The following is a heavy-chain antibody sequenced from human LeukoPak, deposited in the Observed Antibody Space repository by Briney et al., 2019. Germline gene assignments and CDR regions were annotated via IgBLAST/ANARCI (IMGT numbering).Heavy chain of an antibody. CDR3: GKVGLSWGFGDC. D-gene: IGHD2-8*02. CDR2: ISGNAGTR. J-gene: IGHJ4*02. Sequence: PGGSLRLSCAASGFTFSNHGMTWVRRAPGKGLEWVSFISGNAGTRYYADSVKDRFTISRDNSKNALFLQMNSLRAEDTAVYYCGKVGLSWGFGDCWGQGTLVTVSS. V-gene: IGHV3-23*01. CDR1: GFTFSNHG.